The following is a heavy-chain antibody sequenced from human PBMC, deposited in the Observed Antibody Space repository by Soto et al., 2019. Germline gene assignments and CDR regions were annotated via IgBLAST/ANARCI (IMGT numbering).Heavy chain of an antibody. J-gene: IGHJ3*02. CDR1: GFTLCSYG. D-gene: IGHD5-12*01. Sequence: GGSLRLSCAASGFTLCSYGMHWVRKAPGKGLEWVAVISYDGSNKYYADSVKGRFTISRDNSKNTLYLQMNSLRAEDTAVYYCANIGGYSGYGPPDDAFDIWGQGTMVTVS. CDR3: ANIGGYSGYGPPDDAFDI. CDR2: ISYDGSNK. V-gene: IGHV3-30*18.